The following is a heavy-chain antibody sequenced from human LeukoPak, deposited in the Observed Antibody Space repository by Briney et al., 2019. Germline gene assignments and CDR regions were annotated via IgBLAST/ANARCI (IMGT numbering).Heavy chain of an antibody. J-gene: IGHJ5*02. Sequence: SETLSLTCTVSGGSISSYYWRWIRQPPGKGLEWIGYIYYSGSTNYTPFLNIRVTISVHTSKTQYPLKLSAVTAADTAVYYCARYCSGGSCLNWFDPWGQGTLVTVSS. CDR3: ARYCSGGSCLNWFDP. CDR1: GGSISSYY. V-gene: IGHV4-59*01. D-gene: IGHD2-15*01. CDR2: IYYSGST.